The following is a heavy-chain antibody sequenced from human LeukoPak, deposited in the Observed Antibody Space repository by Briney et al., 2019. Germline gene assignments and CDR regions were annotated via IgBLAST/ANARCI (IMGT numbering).Heavy chain of an antibody. CDR1: GGSISSRNW. V-gene: IGHV4-4*02. CDR2: IYHSGST. J-gene: IGHJ3*02. CDR3: ARVGSGYDSGAFDI. Sequence: SETLSLTCAVSGGSISSRNWWSWVRQPPGKGLEWIGEIYHSGSTNYNPSLKSRVTISVDKSKNQFSLKLSSVTAADTAVYYCARVGSGYDSGAFDIWGQGTMVTVSS. D-gene: IGHD5-12*01.